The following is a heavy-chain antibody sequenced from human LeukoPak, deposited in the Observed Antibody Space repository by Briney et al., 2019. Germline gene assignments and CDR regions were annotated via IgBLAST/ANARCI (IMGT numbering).Heavy chain of an antibody. CDR3: VRGLRWLAL. D-gene: IGHD6-19*01. J-gene: IGHJ4*02. Sequence: PSETLALTCAVSGGSFSGYSCSWIRQPPGKGLEWIGEISHSGSTNYNPSLKSRVTISVDTSKNQFSLELSSATAADTAVYYCVRGLRWLALWGQGTLVTVSS. V-gene: IGHV4-34*01. CDR1: GGSFSGYS. CDR2: ISHSGST.